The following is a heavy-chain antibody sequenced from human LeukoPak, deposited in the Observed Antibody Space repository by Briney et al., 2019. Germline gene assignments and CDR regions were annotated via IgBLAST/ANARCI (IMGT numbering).Heavy chain of an antibody. CDR1: GFTFSSYS. CDR3: ARDLVVPAAAGAFDI. CDR2: ISSSSSYI. Sequence: GGSLRLSCVASGFTFSSYSMNWVRQAPGKGLEWVSSISSSSSYIYYADSVKGRFTISRDNAKNSLYLQMNSLRAEDTAVYYCARDLVVPAAAGAFDIWGQGTMVTVSS. D-gene: IGHD2-2*01. J-gene: IGHJ3*02. V-gene: IGHV3-21*01.